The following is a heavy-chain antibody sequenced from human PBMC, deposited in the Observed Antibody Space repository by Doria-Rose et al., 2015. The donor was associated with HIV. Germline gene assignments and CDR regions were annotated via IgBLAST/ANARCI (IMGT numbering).Heavy chain of an antibody. CDR2: IYYSGTT. V-gene: IGHV4-39*07. J-gene: IGHJ6*03. Sequence: TVSGGSISASSYYWGWIRQSPGKGLEWIGSIYYSGTTYYSPSLKSRLTISVDTSKNQFSLKLSSVTAADTAVFYCARNQIDSSGYDGVYYFYSMDVWGKGTTVS. D-gene: IGHD3-22*01. CDR1: GGSISASSYY. CDR3: ARNQIDSSGYDGVYYFYSMDV.